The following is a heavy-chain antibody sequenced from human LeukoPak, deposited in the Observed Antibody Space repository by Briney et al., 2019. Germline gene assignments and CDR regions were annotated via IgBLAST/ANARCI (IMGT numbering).Heavy chain of an antibody. J-gene: IGHJ4*02. CDR3: ARDEDEIRGWLQIKGFDY. Sequence: VASVKVSCKASGYTFTGYYMHWVRQAPGQGLEWMGWINPNSGGTNYAQKFQGRVTMTRDTSISTAYMELSRLRSDDTAVYYCARDEDEIRGWLQIKGFDYWGQGTLVTVSS. CDR2: INPNSGGT. CDR1: GYTFTGYY. D-gene: IGHD5-24*01. V-gene: IGHV1-2*02.